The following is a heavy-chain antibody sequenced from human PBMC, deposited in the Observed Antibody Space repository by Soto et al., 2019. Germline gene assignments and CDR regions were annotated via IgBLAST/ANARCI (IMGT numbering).Heavy chain of an antibody. Sequence: QVQLQESGPGLVKPSQTLSLTCIVSGDSITSGNYYWSWIRQHPGKGLEWIGYIHHSGNTYYIPSLNSRLSLSMDTSKNQSSLQLSSVTAADTALYYCARPNYDIFTGLSGFDIWDQGTMVTVSS. J-gene: IGHJ3*02. V-gene: IGHV4-31*03. CDR3: ARPNYDIFTGLSGFDI. CDR1: GDSITSGNYY. CDR2: IHHSGNT. D-gene: IGHD3-9*01.